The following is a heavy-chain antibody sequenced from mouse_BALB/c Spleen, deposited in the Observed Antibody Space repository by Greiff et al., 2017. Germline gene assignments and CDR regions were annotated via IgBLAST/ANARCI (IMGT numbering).Heavy chain of an antibody. J-gene: IGHJ3*01. CDR2: IDPSDSYT. CDR1: GYTFTSYW. D-gene: IGHD2-3*01. V-gene: IGHV1-69*02. Sequence: QVQLQQPGAELVKPGASVKLSCKASGYTFTSYWMHWVKQRPGQGLEWIGEIDPSDSYTNYNQKFKGKATLTVDKSSSTAYMQLSSLTSEDSAVYYCTRGDGYSAWFAYWGQGTLVTVSA. CDR3: TRGDGYSAWFAY.